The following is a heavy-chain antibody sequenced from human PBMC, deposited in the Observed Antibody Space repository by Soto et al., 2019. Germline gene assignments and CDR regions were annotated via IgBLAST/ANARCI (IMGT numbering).Heavy chain of an antibody. CDR1: GFTLSEYG. Sequence: ELQVLESGGGLVQPGGSLRLTCAASGFTLSEYGTSWVRQAPGKGLEWVSFVSGSGDSTYYTDSVKGRFTISRDSSKNTVCLQMNSLRAEDTAVYYCATSNYRERDWGQGTLVTVSS. CDR2: VSGSGDST. V-gene: IGHV3-23*01. J-gene: IGHJ4*02. D-gene: IGHD2-8*01. CDR3: ATSNYRERD.